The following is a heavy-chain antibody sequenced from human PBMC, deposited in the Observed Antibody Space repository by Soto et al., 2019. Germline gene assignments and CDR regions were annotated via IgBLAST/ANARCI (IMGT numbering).Heavy chain of an antibody. CDR3: AKDRSGARIVVVPAANDY. CDR1: GFTFSSYA. D-gene: IGHD2-2*01. Sequence: GGSLRLSCAASGFTFSSYAMSWVRQAPGKGLEWVSAISGSGGSTYYADSVKGRFTISRDNSKNTLYRQMNSLRAEDTAVYYCAKDRSGARIVVVPAANDYWGQGTLVTVSS. V-gene: IGHV3-23*01. CDR2: ISGSGGST. J-gene: IGHJ4*02.